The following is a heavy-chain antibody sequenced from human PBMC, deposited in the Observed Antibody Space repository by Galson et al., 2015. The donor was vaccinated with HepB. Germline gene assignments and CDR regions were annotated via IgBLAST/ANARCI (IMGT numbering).Heavy chain of an antibody. J-gene: IGHJ5*02. Sequence: SLRLSCAASGFTFSSYGMHWVRQAPGKGLEWVAVIWYDGSNKYYADSVKGRFTISRDNSKNTLYLQMNSLRAEDTAVYYCARDNIVVVPAARGGFDPWGQGTLVTVSS. V-gene: IGHV3-33*01. CDR3: ARDNIVVVPAARGGFDP. CDR1: GFTFSSYG. D-gene: IGHD2-2*01. CDR2: IWYDGSNK.